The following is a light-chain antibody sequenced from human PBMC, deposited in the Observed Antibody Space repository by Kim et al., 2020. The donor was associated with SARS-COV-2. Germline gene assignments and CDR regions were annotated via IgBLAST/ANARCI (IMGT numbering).Light chain of an antibody. CDR3: SSYTSSSSWV. V-gene: IGLV2-14*03. CDR1: SSDVCGYNY. J-gene: IGLJ2*01. CDR2: DVN. Sequence: GQSITISCTGTSSDVCGYNYVSWYQHHPGKAPKLMIYDVNKRPSGVSNRFSGSKSGNTASLTISGLQAEDEADYYCSSYTSSSSWVFGGGTQLTVL.